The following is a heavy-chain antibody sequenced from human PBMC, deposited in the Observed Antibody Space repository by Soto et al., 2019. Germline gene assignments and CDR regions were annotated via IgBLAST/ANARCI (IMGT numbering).Heavy chain of an antibody. J-gene: IGHJ4*02. D-gene: IGHD2-2*01. CDR1: GYTFTSYA. V-gene: IGHV1-3*01. CDR3: AREVVVSRGASYFGY. CDR2: INAGNGNT. Sequence: ASVKVSCKASGYTFTSYAMHWVRQAPGQSLEWMGWINAGNGNTKYSQKFQGRFTISRDNTKNSLYLQMNSLRAEDTAIYYCAREVVVSRGASYFGYWGPGTLVTVSS.